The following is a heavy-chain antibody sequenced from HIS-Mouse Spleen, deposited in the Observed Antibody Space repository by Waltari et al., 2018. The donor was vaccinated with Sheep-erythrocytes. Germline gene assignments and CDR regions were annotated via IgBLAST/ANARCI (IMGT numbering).Heavy chain of an antibody. J-gene: IGHJ4*02. CDR1: GYTFTGYY. CDR2: INPNSGGT. CDR3: AQTGATTPHFDY. Sequence: QVQLVQSGAEVKKPGASVKVSCKASGYTFTGYYMHWVRQAPGQGLEWMGWINPNSGGTNYEQKFQGRVTITADKSTSTAYMELSSLRSEDTAVYYCAQTGATTPHFDYWGQGTLVTVSS. D-gene: IGHD1-26*01. V-gene: IGHV1-2*02.